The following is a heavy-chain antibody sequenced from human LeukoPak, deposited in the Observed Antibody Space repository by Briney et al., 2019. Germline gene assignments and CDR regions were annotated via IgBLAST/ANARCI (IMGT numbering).Heavy chain of an antibody. CDR3: ARGLGSTSFAFDI. D-gene: IGHD2-2*01. CDR2: INHSGST. J-gene: IGHJ3*02. V-gene: IGHV4-34*01. CDR1: GGSFSGYY. Sequence: SETLSLTCAVYGGSFSGYYWSWIRQPPGKGLEWIGEINHSGSTNYNPSLKSRVTISVDTCKNQFSLKLSSVPAADTAVYYCARGLGSTSFAFDIWGQGTMVTVSS.